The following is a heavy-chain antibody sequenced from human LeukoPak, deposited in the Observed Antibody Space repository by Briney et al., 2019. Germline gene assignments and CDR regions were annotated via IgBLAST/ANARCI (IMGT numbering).Heavy chain of an antibody. CDR1: GFIFSSYA. D-gene: IGHD3-10*01. J-gene: IGHJ4*02. CDR3: AKAGHYGSGSYYSDY. V-gene: IGHV3-23*01. Sequence: GGSLRLSCAASGFIFSSYAMTWVRQAPGRGLEWLSTISGSGTTTYYVDSVKGRFTVSRDNSKNTLYLQMSSLRAGDTAVYYCAKAGHYGSGSYYSDYWGRGTLVTVSS. CDR2: ISGSGTTT.